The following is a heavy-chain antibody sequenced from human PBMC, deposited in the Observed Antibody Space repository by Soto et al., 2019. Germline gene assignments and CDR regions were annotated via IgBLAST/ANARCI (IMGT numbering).Heavy chain of an antibody. D-gene: IGHD3-22*01. V-gene: IGHV4-30-2*01. CDR1: GGSISSGGYS. CDR3: ARLKGLLLTYIDY. Sequence: ASEALSLTCAVSGGSISSGGYSWSWIRQPPGKGLEWIGYIYHSGNTYSNPSLYILFTISLYRSNNQFSLQLSSLTAADTSVYYCARLKGLLLTYIDYWRQGTLVTLSS. CDR2: IYHSGNT. J-gene: IGHJ4*02.